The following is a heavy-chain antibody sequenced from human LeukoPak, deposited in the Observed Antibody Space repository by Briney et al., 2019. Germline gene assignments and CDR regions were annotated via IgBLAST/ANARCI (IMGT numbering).Heavy chain of an antibody. Sequence: GGSLRLSCAASGFTFSSYSMNWVRQAPGKGLEWVSSISSSSSYIYYADSVKGRFTISRDNSKNTLYLQMNSLRAEDTAVYYCAKLAPYSYGLTDDYWGQGTLVTVSS. V-gene: IGHV3-21*01. CDR2: ISSSSSYI. J-gene: IGHJ4*02. CDR1: GFTFSSYS. CDR3: AKLAPYSYGLTDDY. D-gene: IGHD5-18*01.